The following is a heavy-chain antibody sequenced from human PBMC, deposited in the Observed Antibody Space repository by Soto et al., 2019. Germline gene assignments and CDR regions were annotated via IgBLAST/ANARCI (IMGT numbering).Heavy chain of an antibody. V-gene: IGHV1-2*02. CDR2: INPNSGGT. D-gene: IGHD6-13*01. CDR3: AREGGAAAGGGWFDP. J-gene: IGHJ5*02. CDR1: GYTFTGYY. Sequence: QVQLVQSGAEVKKPGASVKVSCKASGYTFTGYYMHWVRQAPGQGLEWMGWINPNSGGTNYAQKFQGRVTMTRETSISTAYMELSRLTSDDTAVYYCAREGGAAAGGGWFDPWGQGTLVTVSS.